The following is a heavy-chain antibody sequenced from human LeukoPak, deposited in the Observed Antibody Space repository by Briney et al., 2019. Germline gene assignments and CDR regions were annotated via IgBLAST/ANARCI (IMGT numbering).Heavy chain of an antibody. CDR2: IWYDGSNK. CDR1: GFTFSSYG. D-gene: IGHD3-10*01. Sequence: PGRFLRLSCAASGFTFSSYGMHWVRQAPGKGLEWVAVIWYDGSNKYYADSVKGRFTISRDNSKNTLYLQMNSLRAEDTAVYYCARDRAMVPYYYYGMDVWGKGTTVTVSS. CDR3: ARDRAMVPYYYYGMDV. J-gene: IGHJ6*04. V-gene: IGHV3-33*01.